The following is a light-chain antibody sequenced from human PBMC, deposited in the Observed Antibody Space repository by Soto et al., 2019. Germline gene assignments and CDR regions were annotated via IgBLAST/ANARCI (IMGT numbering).Light chain of an antibody. J-gene: IGKJ4*01. CDR1: QSITTW. Sequence: DIEMISAPSTLSTTIGERVTITCRASQSITTWLAWYQQKPGKAPKLLIYKASSLEGGVPSRFSGSGSGTEFNITISSLQPDDFATYYCQPYSTFPLTFGGGTKVDIE. CDR2: KAS. CDR3: QPYSTFPLT. V-gene: IGKV1-5*03.